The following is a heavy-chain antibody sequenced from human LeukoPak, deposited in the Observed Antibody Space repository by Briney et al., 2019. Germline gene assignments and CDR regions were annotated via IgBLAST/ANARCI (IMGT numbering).Heavy chain of an antibody. CDR1: GFTFSSYG. J-gene: IGHJ6*02. CDR3: AKDGNPTDYYYYGMDV. Sequence: GGSLRLSCAASGFTFSSYGMHWVRQAPGKGLEWVAVISYGGSNKYYADSVKGRFTISRDNSKNTLYLQMNSLRAEDTAVYYCAKDGNPTDYYYYGMDVWGQGTTVTVSS. D-gene: IGHD1-14*01. V-gene: IGHV3-30*18. CDR2: ISYGGSNK.